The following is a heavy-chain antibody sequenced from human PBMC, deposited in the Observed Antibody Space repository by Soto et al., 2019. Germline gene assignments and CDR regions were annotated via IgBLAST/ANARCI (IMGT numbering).Heavy chain of an antibody. J-gene: IGHJ4*02. CDR3: ARDREPDGIWIFDS. V-gene: IGHV3-53*01. Sequence: GGSLRLSCAAFGFTLDKYTMGWVRQAPGKGLEWVAESFSSGGTQYADSVKGRFTISRDNSRNMVFLQMNGLRVEDTALYYCARDREPDGIWIFDSWGQGALVTVSS. CDR1: GFTLDKYT. D-gene: IGHD3-3*01. CDR2: SFSSGGT.